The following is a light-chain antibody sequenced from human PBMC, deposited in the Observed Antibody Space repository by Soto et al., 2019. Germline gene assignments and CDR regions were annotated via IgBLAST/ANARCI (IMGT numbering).Light chain of an antibody. CDR2: AAS. V-gene: IGKV1-27*01. Sequence: DIEMTQSPSSLSASVGDRVTITCRASQGISNYLAWYQQKPGKVPTLLIYAASTLQSGVPSRFSGSGSGTDFTLTINSLQPEDVATYYCQKYTSALFTFGQGTRLEIK. J-gene: IGKJ5*01. CDR3: QKYTSALFT. CDR1: QGISNY.